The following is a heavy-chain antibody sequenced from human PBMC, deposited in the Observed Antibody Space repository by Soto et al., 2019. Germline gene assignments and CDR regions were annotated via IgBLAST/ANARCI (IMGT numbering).Heavy chain of an antibody. CDR3: THIGYLTPNDAFVT. CDR1: GLTFTYAW. V-gene: IGHV3-15*01. CDR2: TKSEASGGTI. D-gene: IGHD2-21*01. Sequence: EVQLVESGGGLVNPGGSLRLSCAASGLTFTYAWMTWVRQTPGRGLEWVGRTKSEASGGTIDYAAPVKGRFTISRDDSRSMLYLHMNSLKSEDTAVYYCTHIGYLTPNDAFVTWGQGTVVTVSS. J-gene: IGHJ3*02.